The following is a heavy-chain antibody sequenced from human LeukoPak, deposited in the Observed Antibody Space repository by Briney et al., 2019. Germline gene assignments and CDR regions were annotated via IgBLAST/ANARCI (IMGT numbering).Heavy chain of an antibody. J-gene: IGHJ4*02. V-gene: IGHV1-69*05. CDR1: GGTFSSYA. D-gene: IGHD6-13*01. Sequence: SVKVSCKASGGTFSSYAISWVRQAPGQGLEWMGRIIPISGTANYAQKFQGRVTITTDESTSTAYMELSSLRSEDTAVYYCARVTAAGYFDYWGQGTLVTVSS. CDR2: IIPISGTA. CDR3: ARVTAAGYFDY.